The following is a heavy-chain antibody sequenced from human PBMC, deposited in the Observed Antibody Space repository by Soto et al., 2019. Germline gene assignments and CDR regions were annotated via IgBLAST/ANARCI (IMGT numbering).Heavy chain of an antibody. CDR2: IYYSGST. V-gene: IGHV4-59*08. CDR3: ARHVPDDSSGYINWFDP. Sequence: TLSLTCTVCRRSFISYYCSWIVQPSGAGLEWIGYIYYSGSTNYNPSLKSRVTISVDTSKNQFSLKLSSVTAADTAVYYCARHVPDDSSGYINWFDPWGQGTLVTVS. CDR1: RRSFISYY. D-gene: IGHD3-22*01. J-gene: IGHJ5*02.